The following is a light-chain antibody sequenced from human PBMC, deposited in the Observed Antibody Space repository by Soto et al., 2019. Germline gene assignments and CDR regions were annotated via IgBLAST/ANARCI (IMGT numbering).Light chain of an antibody. CDR2: DAT. V-gene: IGKV3-11*01. CDR1: QSVGSY. CDR3: QQRDIWPPLT. Sequence: EIVLTQSPATLSLSPGERATLFCKASQSVGSYMVWCQQKPRQAPRVLIYDATNRAGGVPARFSGSGSSTDFTLTISSLVAEDSAVYYCQQRDIWPPLTFGGGTKLEIK. J-gene: IGKJ4*01.